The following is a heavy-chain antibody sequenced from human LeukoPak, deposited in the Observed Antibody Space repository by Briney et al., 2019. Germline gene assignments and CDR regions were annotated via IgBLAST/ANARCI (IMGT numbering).Heavy chain of an antibody. CDR3: ARDRVVREAFDI. CDR2: ISSSSSYI. V-gene: IGHV3-21*01. D-gene: IGHD3-10*01. J-gene: IGHJ3*02. Sequence: SGGSLRLSCAASGFTFSSYSMNWVRQAPGKGLEWVSSISSSSSYIYYADSVKGRFTISRYNAKNSLYLQMNSLRAEGTAVYYCARDRVVREAFDIWGQGTMVTVSS. CDR1: GFTFSSYS.